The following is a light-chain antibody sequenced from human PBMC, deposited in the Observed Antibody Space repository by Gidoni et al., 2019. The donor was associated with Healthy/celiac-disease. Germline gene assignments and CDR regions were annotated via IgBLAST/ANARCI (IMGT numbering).Light chain of an antibody. CDR2: GAS. Sequence: EIVLTQSPATLSLSPRERATLSCRASQSVSSNLAWYQQKPGQAPRLLIDGASTRATGIPARFSGSGSGAEFTITISSLQSEDFAVYYCQQYNNWTYTFGQGTKLEIK. J-gene: IGKJ2*01. CDR3: QQYNNWTYT. CDR1: QSVSSN. V-gene: IGKV3-15*01.